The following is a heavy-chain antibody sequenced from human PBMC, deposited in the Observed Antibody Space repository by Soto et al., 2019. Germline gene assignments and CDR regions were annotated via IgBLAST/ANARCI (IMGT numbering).Heavy chain of an antibody. D-gene: IGHD3-16*01. CDR3: ARPQGGTDRLAP. Sequence: PGESLKISCKTSGYNFDNYWIIWVRQMPGKGLEWMGRVDPSDSYVNYSPSFQGHIAISIDKSINTAYLPWSSLKASDTAIYYCARPQGGTDRLAPWGQGTLVTVSS. V-gene: IGHV5-10-1*01. CDR2: VDPSDSYV. J-gene: IGHJ5*02. CDR1: GYNFDNYW.